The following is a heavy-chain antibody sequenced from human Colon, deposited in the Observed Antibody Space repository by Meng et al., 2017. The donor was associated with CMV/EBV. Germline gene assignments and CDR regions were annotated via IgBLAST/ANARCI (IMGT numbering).Heavy chain of an antibody. J-gene: IGHJ4*02. CDR1: GYTFTSYG. CDR3: ARDVGGFCRSTACHARNDF. V-gene: IGHV1-18*01. CDR2: ISAYNGNT. Sequence: ASVKVSCKASGYTFTSYGISWVRQAPGQGLEWMGWISAYNGNTNYAQKLQGRVTMTTDTSTSTAYMELRSLRSDDTAVYYCARDVGGFCRSTACHARNDFWGRGTLVTVSS. D-gene: IGHD2-2*01.